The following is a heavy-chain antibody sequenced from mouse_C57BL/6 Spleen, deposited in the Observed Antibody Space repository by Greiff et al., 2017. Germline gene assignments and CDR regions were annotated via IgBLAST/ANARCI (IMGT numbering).Heavy chain of an antibody. CDR3: ARGGDEDYFDY. CDR1: GYTFTSYT. J-gene: IGHJ2*01. CDR2: INPSSGYT. V-gene: IGHV1-4*01. Sequence: VKVVESGAELARPGASVKMSCKASGYTFTSYTMHWVKQRPGQGLEWIGYINPSSGYTKYNQKFKDKATLTADKSSSTAYMQLSSLTSEDSAVYYCARGGDEDYFDYWGQGTTLTVSS. D-gene: IGHD3-3*01.